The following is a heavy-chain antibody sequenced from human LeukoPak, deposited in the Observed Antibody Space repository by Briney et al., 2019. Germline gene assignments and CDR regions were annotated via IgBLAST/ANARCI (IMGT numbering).Heavy chain of an antibody. CDR1: GFTFSNYW. D-gene: IGHD6-13*01. V-gene: IGHV3-7*01. J-gene: IGHJ6*03. Sequence: GGSLRLSCAASGFTFSNYWMTWVRQAPGKGLEWVANISEEGSQKYYVDPVKGRFTLSRDNAWNSLSLQMNSLRAEDTAVYYCARVSYSSSTYYMDVWGKGTTVTVSS. CDR3: ARVSYSSSTYYMDV. CDR2: ISEEGSQK.